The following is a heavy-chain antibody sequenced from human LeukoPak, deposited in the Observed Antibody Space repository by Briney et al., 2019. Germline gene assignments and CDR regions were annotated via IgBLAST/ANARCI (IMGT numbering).Heavy chain of an antibody. CDR1: GFSLSTSGVG. Sequence: SGPTLVKPTQTLTXTCTFSGFSLSTSGVGVGWIRQPPGKALEWLALIYWNDDKRYSPSLKSRLTITKDTSKNQVVLTMTNMDPVDTATYYCAHRKRQWELASGAFDIWGQGTMVTVSS. CDR2: IYWNDDK. D-gene: IGHD1-26*01. J-gene: IGHJ3*02. V-gene: IGHV2-5*01. CDR3: AHRKRQWELASGAFDI.